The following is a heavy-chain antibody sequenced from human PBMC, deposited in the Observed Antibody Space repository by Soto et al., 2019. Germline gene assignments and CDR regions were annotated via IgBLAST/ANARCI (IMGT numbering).Heavy chain of an antibody. D-gene: IGHD6-13*01. CDR3: ARSAASYYYYGMDV. CDR2: ISAYNGNT. Sequence: ASVKVSCKASGYTFTSYGISWVRQAPGQGLEWMGWISAYNGNTNYAQKLQGRVTMTTDTSTSTAYMELRSLRSDDTAVYYCARSAASYYYYGMDVWGQGTTVTVSS. J-gene: IGHJ6*02. CDR1: GYTFTSYG. V-gene: IGHV1-18*01.